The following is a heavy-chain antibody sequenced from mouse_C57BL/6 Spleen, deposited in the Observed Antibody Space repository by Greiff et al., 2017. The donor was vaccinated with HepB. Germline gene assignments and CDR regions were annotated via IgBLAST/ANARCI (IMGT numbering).Heavy chain of an antibody. D-gene: IGHD1-1*01. J-gene: IGHJ4*01. CDR1: GFTFTDYY. CDR3: ARDRYYGSSYGGYAMDY. CDR2: IRNKANGYTT. V-gene: IGHV7-3*01. Sequence: EVMLVESGGGLVQPGGSLSLSCAASGFTFTDYYMSWVRQPPGKALEWLGFIRNKANGYTTEYSASVKGRFTISRDNSQSILYLQMNALRAEDSATYYCARDRYYGSSYGGYAMDYWGQGTSVTVSS.